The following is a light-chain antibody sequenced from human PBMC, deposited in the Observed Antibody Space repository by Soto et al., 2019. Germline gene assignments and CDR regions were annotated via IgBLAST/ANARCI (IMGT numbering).Light chain of an antibody. J-gene: IGLJ3*02. CDR1: SSDVGSYNL. Sequence: QSALTQPASVSGSPGQSITISCTGTSSDVGSYNLVSWYQQNPAKAPKLMIYEGSKRPSGVSNRFSGSKSGNTASLTISGLQAEDEAEYYCCSYAGSRVFGGGTKVTVL. CDR2: EGS. CDR3: CSYAGSRV. V-gene: IGLV2-23*01.